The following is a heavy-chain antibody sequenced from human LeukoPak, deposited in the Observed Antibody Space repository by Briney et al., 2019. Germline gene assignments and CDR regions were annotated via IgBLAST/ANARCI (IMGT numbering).Heavy chain of an antibody. Sequence: GASVKVSCKASGYTFTSYDINWVRQATGQGLEWKGWMNPNSGNTGYAQKFQGRVTITRNTSISTAYMELSSLRSEDTAVYYCARAVQGTHAHLGYWGQGTLVTVSS. CDR2: MNPNSGNT. J-gene: IGHJ4*02. V-gene: IGHV1-8*03. D-gene: IGHD1-1*01. CDR3: ARAVQGTHAHLGY. CDR1: GYTFTSYD.